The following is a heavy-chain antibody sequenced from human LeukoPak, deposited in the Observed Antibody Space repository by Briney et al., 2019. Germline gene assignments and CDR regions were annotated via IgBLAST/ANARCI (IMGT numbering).Heavy chain of an antibody. J-gene: IGHJ1*01. CDR1: GGSFSGYY. D-gene: IGHD2-2*01. V-gene: IGHV4-34*01. CDR2: INHSGST. CDR3: ARAGRGGYCSSTCCYSRRIPEYFQH. Sequence: SETLSLTCAVYGGSFSGYYWSWIRQPPGKGLEWIGEINHSGSTNYNPSLRSRVTISVDTSKNQFSLKLSSVTAADTAVYYCARAGRGGYCSSTCCYSRRIPEYFQHWGQGTLVTVSS.